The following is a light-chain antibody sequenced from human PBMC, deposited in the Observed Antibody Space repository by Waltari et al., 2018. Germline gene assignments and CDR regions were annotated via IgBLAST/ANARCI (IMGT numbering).Light chain of an antibody. CDR2: KVS. V-gene: IGKV2-30*01. J-gene: IGKJ2*01. CDR1: QSLVYSDGNTS. Sequence: DVVMTQSPLSLPVTLGQPASISCRSSQSLVYSDGNTSLNWFQQRPGQSPGRLIYKVSNRDSGVPDRFSGSGSGTDFTLKISRVEAEDVGVYYCMQGTHWPPYTFGQGTKLEIK. CDR3: MQGTHWPPYT.